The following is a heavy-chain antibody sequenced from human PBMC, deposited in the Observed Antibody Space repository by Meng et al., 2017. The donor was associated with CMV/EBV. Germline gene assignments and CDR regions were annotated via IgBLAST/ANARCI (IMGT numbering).Heavy chain of an antibody. CDR3: ALAEYSSSLFDY. V-gene: IGHV1-46*01. Sequence: QVTVAAFGGEVKKLGASVKVSCKASGYTFTNYYMHWERQGPGQGLEWMGIINPSGGSTSYAQKFQGRVTMTRDTSTSTVYMELSSLRSEDTAVYYCALAEYSSSLFDYWGQGTLVTVSS. CDR1: GYTFTNYY. CDR2: INPSGGST. J-gene: IGHJ4*02. D-gene: IGHD6-13*01.